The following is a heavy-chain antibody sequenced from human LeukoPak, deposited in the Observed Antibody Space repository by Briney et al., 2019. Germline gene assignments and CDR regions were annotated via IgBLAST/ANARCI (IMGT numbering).Heavy chain of an antibody. CDR1: GGSISSDDYS. D-gene: IGHD3-22*01. CDR2: VYHRGTT. J-gene: IGHJ3*02. Sequence: PSETLSLTCAVSGGSISSDDYSWSWIRQPPGKGLEWIGYVYHRGTTYYNPSLKSRVTISVARSKNQFSLKLSSVTAADTAVYYCARAMPLSGYYYDSSGYSRDAFDIWGQGTMVTVSS. V-gene: IGHV4-30-2*01. CDR3: ARAMPLSGYYYDSSGYSRDAFDI.